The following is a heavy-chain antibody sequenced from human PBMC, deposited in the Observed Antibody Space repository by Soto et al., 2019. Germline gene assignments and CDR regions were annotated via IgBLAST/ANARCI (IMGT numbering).Heavy chain of an antibody. CDR2: ISGSGGST. CDR3: AKDRGNFYATSRFDP. J-gene: IGHJ5*02. D-gene: IGHD2-2*01. V-gene: IGHV3-23*01. CDR1: GFTFSSFA. Sequence: GGSLRLSCAASGFTFSSFAMNWVRQAPGKGLEWVSGISGSGGSTSYSDSVKGRFTISRDNSKNTLFLQMNKLRAEDTAVYYCAKDRGNFYATSRFDPWGQGNLVTVSS.